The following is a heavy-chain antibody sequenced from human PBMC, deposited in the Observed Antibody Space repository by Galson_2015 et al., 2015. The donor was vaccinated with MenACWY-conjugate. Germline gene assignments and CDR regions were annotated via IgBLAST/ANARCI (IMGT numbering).Heavy chain of an antibody. CDR2: IKKDGSEK. J-gene: IGHJ6*02. CDR1: GFTFRNYW. V-gene: IGHV3-7*03. CDR3: ARGRYGMDV. Sequence: SLRLSCAASGFTFRNYWMTWVRQAPGKGLEWVASIKKDGSEKYYVDSVKGRFTNSRDNAKNSMYLEMNSLRVEDTAVYSCARGRYGMDVWGQGTTVTASS.